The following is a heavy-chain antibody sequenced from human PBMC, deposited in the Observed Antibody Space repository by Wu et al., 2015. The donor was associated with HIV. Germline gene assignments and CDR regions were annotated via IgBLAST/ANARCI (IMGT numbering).Heavy chain of an antibody. CDR3: ARDMALRYSDYYYGMDV. J-gene: IGHJ6*02. CDR2: IIPVYGAT. D-gene: IGHD3-9*01. Sequence: QVQLEQSGPEMKKPGSSVKVSCKASGGTFSSFAFSWVRQAPGQGLEWMGGIIPVYGATNYVQKFQGRVTITTDESTSTVYMELSSLRSEDTAVYYCARDMALRYSDYYYGMDVWGQGTTVTVS. CDR1: GGTFSSFA. V-gene: IGHV1-69*05.